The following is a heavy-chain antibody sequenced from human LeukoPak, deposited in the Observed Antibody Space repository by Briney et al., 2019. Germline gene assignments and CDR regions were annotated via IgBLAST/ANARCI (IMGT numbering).Heavy chain of an antibody. D-gene: IGHD5-12*01. Sequence: SETLSLTCAVYGGSFSGYYWSWIRQPPGKGLEWIGEINHSGSTNYNPSLKSRVTISVNTSKNQFSLKLSSVTAADTAVYYCARGADSGYDYFDYWGQGTRVTVSS. CDR1: GGSFSGYY. CDR2: INHSGST. J-gene: IGHJ4*02. CDR3: ARGADSGYDYFDY. V-gene: IGHV4-34*01.